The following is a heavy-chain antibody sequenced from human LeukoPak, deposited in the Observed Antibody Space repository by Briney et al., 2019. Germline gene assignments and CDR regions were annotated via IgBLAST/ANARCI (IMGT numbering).Heavy chain of an antibody. Sequence: GGSLRLSCAASGFTFSSYSMTWVRQAPGKGLEWVSYISSSSSTIYYADSVKGRFTISRDNAKNSLYLQMNSLRAEDTAVYYCARDRQWLVRRFDAFDIWGQRTMVTVSS. D-gene: IGHD6-19*01. J-gene: IGHJ3*02. CDR1: GFTFSSYS. CDR3: ARDRQWLVRRFDAFDI. V-gene: IGHV3-48*01. CDR2: ISSSSSTI.